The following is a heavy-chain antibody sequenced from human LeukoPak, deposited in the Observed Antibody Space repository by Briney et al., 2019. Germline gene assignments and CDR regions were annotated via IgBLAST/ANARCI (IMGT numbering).Heavy chain of an antibody. D-gene: IGHD1-14*01. J-gene: IGHJ4*02. CDR3: ARGNQPLDY. V-gene: IGHV4-30-2*01. Sequence: SQTLSLTFAVSGGSISSGGYSWSWIRQPPGKGLEWIGYIYHSGSTYYNPSLKSRVTISVDRSKNQFSLKLSSVTAADTAVYYCARGNQPLDYWGQGTLVTVSS. CDR1: GGSISSGGYS. CDR2: IYHSGST.